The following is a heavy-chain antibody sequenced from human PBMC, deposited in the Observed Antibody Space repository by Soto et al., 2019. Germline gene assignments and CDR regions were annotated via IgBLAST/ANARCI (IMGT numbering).Heavy chain of an antibody. D-gene: IGHD3-10*01. V-gene: IGHV4-34*01. CDR3: ASGGYYYGSGRRSNWFDP. Sequence: SETLSLTCAVYGGSFSGYYWSWIRQPPGKGLEWIGEINHSGSTNYNPSLKSRVTISVDTSKNQFSLILSSVTAADTAVYYCASGGYYYGSGRRSNWFDPWGQGTLVTVSS. CDR1: GGSFSGYY. CDR2: INHSGST. J-gene: IGHJ5*02.